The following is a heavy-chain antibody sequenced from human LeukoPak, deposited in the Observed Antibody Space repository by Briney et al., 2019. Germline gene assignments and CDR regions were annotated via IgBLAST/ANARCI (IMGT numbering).Heavy chain of an antibody. CDR1: GLTLSSYG. D-gene: IGHD3-10*01. V-gene: IGHV3-23*01. CDR2: ISGSGDST. CDR3: AKVTGSGSYLADAFDI. J-gene: IGHJ3*02. Sequence: GGSLRLSCAASGLTLSSYGMDWVRQAPGKGLEWASSISGSGDSTYHADSVRGRFTVSRDNSKNTLYLQMKSLRAEDTAVYYCAKVTGSGSYLADAFDIWGHGTVVSVSS.